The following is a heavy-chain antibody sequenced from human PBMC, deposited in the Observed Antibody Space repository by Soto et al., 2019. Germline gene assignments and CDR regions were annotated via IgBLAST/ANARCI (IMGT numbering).Heavy chain of an antibody. CDR1: GYTFINYN. V-gene: IGHV1-18*01. J-gene: IGHJ4*02. CDR2: ISTSNGDT. CDR3: ARDITGATGDH. Sequence: QVQLVQSGPEVKEPGASVRVSCKASGYTFINYNIFWVRQAPGQGLEWMGWISTSNGDTNYAQNFQGRVTMTTDTSTTTAYVELRSLRYDDTAVYYCARDITGATGDHWGQGTLVTVSS. D-gene: IGHD1-26*01.